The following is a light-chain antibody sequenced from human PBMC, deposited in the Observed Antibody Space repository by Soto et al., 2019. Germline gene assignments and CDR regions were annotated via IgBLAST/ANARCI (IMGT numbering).Light chain of an antibody. CDR1: SSNIGNNY. Sequence: QSALTQPPSVSAAPGQKVTISCSGSSSNIGNNYVSWYQQFPGTAPKLLIYDNNKRPSGIPDRFSGSKSGTSATLYITGLQTGDEADYYCGTWDSSLSAVVFGGGTKLTVL. CDR2: DNN. J-gene: IGLJ2*01. V-gene: IGLV1-51*01. CDR3: GTWDSSLSAVV.